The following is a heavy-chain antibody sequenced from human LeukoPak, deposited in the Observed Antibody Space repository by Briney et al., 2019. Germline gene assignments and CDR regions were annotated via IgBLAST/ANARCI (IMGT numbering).Heavy chain of an antibody. Sequence: GGSLRLSCAASGFTFSSYSMNWVRQAPGKGLEWVSSISSSSSYIYYADSVKGRFTISRDNAKNSLYLQMNSLRAEDTALYYCAGDVDTALVPNAFDIWGQGTMVTVSS. CDR1: GFTFSSYS. CDR3: AGDVDTALVPNAFDI. CDR2: ISSSSSYI. J-gene: IGHJ3*02. D-gene: IGHD5-18*01. V-gene: IGHV3-21*01.